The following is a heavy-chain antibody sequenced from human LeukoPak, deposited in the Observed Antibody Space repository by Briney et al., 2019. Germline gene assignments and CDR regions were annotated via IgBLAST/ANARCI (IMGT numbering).Heavy chain of an antibody. CDR1: GYTFTGYY. CDR2: INPNSGGT. Sequence: ASVKVSCKASGYTFTGYYMHWVRQAPGQGLEWMRWINPNSGGTNYAQKFQGRVTMTRDTSISTAYMELSRLRSDDTAVYYCAREIGVRVTTEIYGVDVWGQGTTVTVSS. V-gene: IGHV1-2*02. J-gene: IGHJ6*02. D-gene: IGHD4-11*01. CDR3: AREIGVRVTTEIYGVDV.